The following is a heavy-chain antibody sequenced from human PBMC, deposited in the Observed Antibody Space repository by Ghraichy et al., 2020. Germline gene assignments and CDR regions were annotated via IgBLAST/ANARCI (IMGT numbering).Heavy chain of an antibody. CDR3: ARQEYYYDSSGYSDNWFDP. V-gene: IGHV4-59*01. D-gene: IGHD3-22*01. CDR2: IYYSGST. CDR1: GGSISSYY. J-gene: IGHJ5*02. Sequence: SETLSLTCTVSGGSISSYYWSWIRQPPGKGLEWIGYIYYSGSTNYNPFLKSRVTISVDTSKNQFSLKLSSVTAADTAVYYCARQEYYYDSSGYSDNWFDPWGQGTLVTVSS.